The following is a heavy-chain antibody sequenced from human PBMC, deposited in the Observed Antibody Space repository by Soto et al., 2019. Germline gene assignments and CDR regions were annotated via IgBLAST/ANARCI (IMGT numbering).Heavy chain of an antibody. CDR3: AKSYCGGGSCYSDY. J-gene: IGHJ4*02. D-gene: IGHD2-15*01. V-gene: IGHV3-23*01. CDR2: ISGGGGST. Sequence: GGSLRLSCAASGFTFSSYAMNWVRQAPGKGLECVSAISGGGGSTYYADSVKGRFTISRDNSKNTLYLQMNSLRADDTAIYYCAKSYCGGGSCYSDYWGQGSLVTVSS. CDR1: GFTFSSYA.